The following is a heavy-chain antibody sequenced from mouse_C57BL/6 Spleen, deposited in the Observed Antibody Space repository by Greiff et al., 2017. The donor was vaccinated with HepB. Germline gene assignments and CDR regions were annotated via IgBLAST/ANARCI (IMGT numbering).Heavy chain of an antibody. CDR3: ARRDYDWFAY. CDR2: IDPSDSYT. CDR1: GYTFTSYW. V-gene: IGHV1-50*01. D-gene: IGHD2-4*01. J-gene: IGHJ3*01. Sequence: QVQLQQPGAELVKPGASVKLSCKASGYTFTSYWMQWVKQRPGQGLEWIGEIDPSDSYTNYNQKFKGKATLTVDTSSSTAYMQLSSLTSEDSAVYYWARRDYDWFAYWGQGALVTVSA.